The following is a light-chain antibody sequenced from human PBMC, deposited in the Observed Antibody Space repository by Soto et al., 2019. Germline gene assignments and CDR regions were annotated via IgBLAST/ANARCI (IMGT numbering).Light chain of an antibody. V-gene: IGLV2-14*01. CDR2: DVS. CDR3: SSYTTSATGV. J-gene: IGLJ3*02. Sequence: QSALTQPASVSGSPGQSITISCTGTSRDVGYYNYVSWYQQHPGKAPKLMIYDVSNRPSGVSNRFSGSKSGNTASLTIYGLQAEDEADYYCSSYTTSATGVFGGGTKLTVL. CDR1: SRDVGYYNY.